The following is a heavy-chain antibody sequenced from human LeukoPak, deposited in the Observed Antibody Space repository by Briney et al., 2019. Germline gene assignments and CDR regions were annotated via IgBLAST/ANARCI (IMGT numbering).Heavy chain of an antibody. V-gene: IGHV3-23*01. J-gene: IGHJ4*02. CDR1: GFAFTNYA. CDR2: ISDVEKIP. CDR3: ARHDSYIPY. Sequence: GGSLRLSCAASGFAFTNYAMSWVRQAPGKGLEWVSGISDVEKIPYYSDSVKGRFTVSRDNSKRTVYLQMNNLRAEDTAVYFCARHDSYIPYWGQGIPVTVSS. D-gene: IGHD3-10*01.